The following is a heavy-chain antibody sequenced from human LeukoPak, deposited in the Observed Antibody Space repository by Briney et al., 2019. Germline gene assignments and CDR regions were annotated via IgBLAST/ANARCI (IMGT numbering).Heavy chain of an antibody. V-gene: IGHV3-23*01. Sequence: GGSLRLSCAASGFTFSSYAMSWVRQAPGKGLEWVSAISGSGGSTYSADSVKCWFAISRDNSKNTLYMQKNSLRAENTAVYYCAKDRHDYGDYLGGVGFDYWGQGTLVTVSS. J-gene: IGHJ4*02. D-gene: IGHD4-17*01. CDR3: AKDRHDYGDYLGGVGFDY. CDR2: ISGSGGST. CDR1: GFTFSSYA.